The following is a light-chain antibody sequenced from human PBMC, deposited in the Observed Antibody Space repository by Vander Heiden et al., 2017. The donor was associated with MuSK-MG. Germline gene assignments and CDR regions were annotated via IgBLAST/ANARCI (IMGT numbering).Light chain of an antibody. J-gene: IGLJ1*01. V-gene: IGLV2-14*01. CDR2: EVI. Sequence: QSALTQPASVSGSPGQAITISCTGTSSDVGGHNHVSWYQQYPGKAPKLVISEVINRPSGISHRFSGFKSGNTASLTISGLQAEDEADYYCCSFTNSGAYVFGSGTKVTVL. CDR1: SSDVGGHNH. CDR3: CSFTNSGAYV.